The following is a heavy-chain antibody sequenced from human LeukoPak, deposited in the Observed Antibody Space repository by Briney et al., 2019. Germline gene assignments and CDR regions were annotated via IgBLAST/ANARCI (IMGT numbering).Heavy chain of an antibody. V-gene: IGHV4-38-2*02. Sequence: SETLSLTCTVSGYSISSGSYWGWIRQPPGKGLEWIGSIHHSGSTYYNPSLKSRVTISVDASKNQLSLKLSSVTAADTAVYYCARAFGVVIYFDYWGQGTLVTVSS. CDR3: ARAFGVVIYFDY. CDR1: GYSISSGSY. D-gene: IGHD3-3*01. CDR2: IHHSGST. J-gene: IGHJ4*02.